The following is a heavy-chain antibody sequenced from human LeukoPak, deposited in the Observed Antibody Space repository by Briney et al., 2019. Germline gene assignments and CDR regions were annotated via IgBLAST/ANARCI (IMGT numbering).Heavy chain of an antibody. CDR1: GYSISSGYY. CDR3: ARGHSSTSGWYYY. CDR2: IYHSGST. J-gene: IGHJ4*02. Sequence: SSETLSLTCTVSGYSISSGYYWGWIRQPPGKGLEWIGSIYHSGSTYYNPSLKSRVTISVDTSKNQFSLKLSSVTAADTAVYYCARGHSSTSGWYYYWGQGTLVTVSS. V-gene: IGHV4-38-2*02. D-gene: IGHD6-19*01.